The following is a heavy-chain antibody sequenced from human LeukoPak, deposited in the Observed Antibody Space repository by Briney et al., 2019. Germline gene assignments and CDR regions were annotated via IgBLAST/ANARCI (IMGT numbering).Heavy chain of an antibody. V-gene: IGHV5-51*01. D-gene: IGHD3-10*01. CDR3: ARQSRDGSKTRGYYFDY. CDR1: GYSFTNYW. Sequence: HGESLKISCQVSGYSFTNYWIGWVRQMPGKGLESMGIIYPADSDTTYSPSFQGQVTISADKSISTVYLQWSSLKASDTAMYYRARQSRDGSKTRGYYFDYWGQGTLVTVSS. CDR2: IYPADSDT. J-gene: IGHJ4*02.